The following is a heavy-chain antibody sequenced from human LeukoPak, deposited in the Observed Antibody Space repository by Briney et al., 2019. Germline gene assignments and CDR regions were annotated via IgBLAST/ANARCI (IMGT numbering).Heavy chain of an antibody. J-gene: IGHJ4*02. CDR1: GGSIISYY. CDR3: ARERFVETRYGDYVYYFDY. V-gene: IGHV4-59*01. D-gene: IGHD4-17*01. CDR2: IYYSGST. Sequence: PSETLSLTCSVSGGSIISYYWSWIRQPPEKGLEWIGYIYYSGSTNYNPSLKSRVTISVDTSKNQFSLKLSSVTAADTAVYYCARERFVETRYGDYVYYFDYWGQGTLVTVSS.